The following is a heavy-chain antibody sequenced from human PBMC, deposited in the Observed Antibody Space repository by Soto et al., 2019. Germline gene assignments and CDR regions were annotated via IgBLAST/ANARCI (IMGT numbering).Heavy chain of an antibody. J-gene: IGHJ4*02. CDR2: IIPIFGTA. CDR3: ATPAYDSSGYFYRNYFDY. CDR1: GGTFSSYA. V-gene: IGHV1-69*01. Sequence: QVQLVQSGAEVKKPGSSVKVSCKASGGTFSSYAISWVRQAPGQGLAWMGGIIPIFGTANYAQKFQGRVTITADESTSTAYMELSSLRAEDTAVYYCATPAYDSSGYFYRNYFDYWGQGSVVTVSS. D-gene: IGHD3-22*01.